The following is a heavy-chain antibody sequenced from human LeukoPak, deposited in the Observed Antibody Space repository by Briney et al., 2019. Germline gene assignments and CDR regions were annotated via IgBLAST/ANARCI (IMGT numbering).Heavy chain of an antibody. CDR2: IYSGGSS. Sequence: GGSLRLPCAASGFTFSSYSMNWVRQAPGKGLEWVSVIYSGGSSYYADSVKGRFTISRDNSKNTLYLQMNSLRAEDTAVYYCARMDMAPIAFDYWGQGTLVTVSS. J-gene: IGHJ4*02. CDR3: ARMDMAPIAFDY. D-gene: IGHD5-24*01. V-gene: IGHV3-53*01. CDR1: GFTFSSYS.